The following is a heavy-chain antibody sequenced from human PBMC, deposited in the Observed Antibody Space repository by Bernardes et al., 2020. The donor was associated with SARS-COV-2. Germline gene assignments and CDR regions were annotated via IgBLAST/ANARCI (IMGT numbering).Heavy chain of an antibody. V-gene: IGHV4-31*03. Sequence: SETLSLTRTVSGGSISSGGYYWSWIRPHPGQGLEWIGYIYYSGSTYYNPSLKSRVTISVDTSKNQFSLKLSPVTAADTAVYYCAREAPLTVGNAFDIWGQGTMVTVSS. J-gene: IGHJ3*02. CDR2: IYYSGST. CDR1: GGSISSGGYY. CDR3: AREAPLTVGNAFDI. D-gene: IGHD4-17*01.